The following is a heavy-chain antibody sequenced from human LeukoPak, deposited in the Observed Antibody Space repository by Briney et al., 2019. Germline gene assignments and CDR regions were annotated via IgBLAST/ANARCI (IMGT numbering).Heavy chain of an antibody. D-gene: IGHD2-21*02. CDR2: ISSSSSYT. J-gene: IGHJ4*02. V-gene: IGHV3-11*06. CDR3: ARERLLWAIDY. CDR1: GFTFSDYY. Sequence: PGGSLRLSCAASGFTFSDYYMSWIRQAPGKGLEWVSYISSSSSYTNYADSVKGRFTISRDNAKNSLYLQMNSLRAEDTAVYYCARERLLWAIDYWGQGTLVTVSS.